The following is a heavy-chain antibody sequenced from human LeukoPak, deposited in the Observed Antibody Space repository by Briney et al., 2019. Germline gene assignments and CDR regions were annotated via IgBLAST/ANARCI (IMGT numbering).Heavy chain of an antibody. V-gene: IGHV4-34*01. CDR1: GGSSSGYY. CDR3: ARQPPDYGDYGDYYYYYMDV. CDR2: INHSGST. J-gene: IGHJ6*03. Sequence: SETLSLTCAVYGGSSSGYYWSWIRQPPGKGLEWIGEINHSGSTNYNPSLKSRVTISVDTSKNQFSLKLSSVTAADTAVYYCARQPPDYGDYGDYYYYYMDVWGKGTTVTVSS. D-gene: IGHD4-17*01.